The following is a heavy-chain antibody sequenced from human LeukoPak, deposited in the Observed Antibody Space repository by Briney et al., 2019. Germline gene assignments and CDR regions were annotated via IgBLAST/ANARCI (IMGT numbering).Heavy chain of an antibody. D-gene: IGHD6-13*01. CDR1: GYSISSGYF. V-gene: IGHV4-38-2*02. J-gene: IGHJ4*02. CDR3: ARAIAAAGTIPY. Sequence: SETLSLTCTVSGYSISSGYFWGWIRQPPGKGLEWIGRIYHSGSTYYNPSLKSRVTISVDRSKNQFSLKLSSVTAADTAVYYCARAIAAAGTIPYWGQGTLVTVSS. CDR2: IYHSGST.